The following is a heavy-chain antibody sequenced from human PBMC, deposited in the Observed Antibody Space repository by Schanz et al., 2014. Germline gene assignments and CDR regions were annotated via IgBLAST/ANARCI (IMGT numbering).Heavy chain of an antibody. Sequence: VQLEQSGAEVKKPGSPVKVSCKSSGGTFSSYAISWVRQAPGQGLEWMGRIIPSLGLAKYEQKFQDKVTITADTSTTTAYMELSGLRSEDTAVYYCARDRLECGAECYSVEVFEIWGQGTLITVSS. CDR1: GGTFSSYA. D-gene: IGHD2-21*01. CDR3: ARDRLECGAECYSVEVFEI. J-gene: IGHJ4*02. V-gene: IGHV1-69*04. CDR2: IIPSLGLA.